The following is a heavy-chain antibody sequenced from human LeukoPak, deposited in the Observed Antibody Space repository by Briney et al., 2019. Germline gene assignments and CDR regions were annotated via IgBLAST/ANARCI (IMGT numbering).Heavy chain of an antibody. V-gene: IGHV3-7*01. CDR2: IKQDGSEK. CDR3: ARGLFHYDFWSGYPYYFDY. Sequence: GGSLRLSCAASGFTFNNAWMTWVRQAPGKGLEWVANIKQDGSEKYYVDSVKGRFTISRDNAKNSLYLQMNSLRAEDTAVYYCARGLFHYDFWSGYPYYFDYWGQGTLVTVSS. CDR1: GFTFNNAW. J-gene: IGHJ4*02. D-gene: IGHD3-3*01.